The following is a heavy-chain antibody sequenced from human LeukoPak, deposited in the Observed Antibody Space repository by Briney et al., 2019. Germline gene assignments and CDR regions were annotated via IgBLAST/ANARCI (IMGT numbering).Heavy chain of an antibody. D-gene: IGHD6-6*01. CDR2: ISWNSGSI. CDR1: GFTFDDYA. Sequence: GGSLRLSCAASGFTFDDYAMHWVRQAPGKGLEXXXGISWNSGSIGYADSVKGRFTISRDNAKNSLYLQMNSLRAEDTALYYCAKDPGLAATAPNYYGMDVWGQGTTVTVSS. J-gene: IGHJ6*02. V-gene: IGHV3-9*01. CDR3: AKDPGLAATAPNYYGMDV.